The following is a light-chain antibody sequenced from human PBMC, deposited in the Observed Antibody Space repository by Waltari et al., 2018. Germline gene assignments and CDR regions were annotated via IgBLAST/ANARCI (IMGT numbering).Light chain of an antibody. CDR1: SRDVGHYHY. CDR3: CSYTNVGSWV. J-gene: IGLJ3*02. V-gene: IGLV2-14*03. Sequence: QSALTQPASVSGSPGQPLTTPCTGPSRDVGHYHYFSWYQPHPGRAPTLMISDVRDRPSWVSNRFSGSKSGNTASLTISGLQAEDEGDYYCCSYTNVGSWVFGGGTKVTVL. CDR2: DVR.